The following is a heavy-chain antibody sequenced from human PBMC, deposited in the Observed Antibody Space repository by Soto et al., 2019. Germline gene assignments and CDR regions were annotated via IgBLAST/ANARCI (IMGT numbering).Heavy chain of an antibody. D-gene: IGHD6-13*01. Sequence: SVKVSCKASGGTFSSYSISWVRQAPGQGLEWMGRIIPILDIADYAQRFQGRVTMTEDKSTDTAYMELSSLRSEDTAVYYCATDLRVPGIAARPFFVHWGQGTMVTVSS. CDR2: IIPILDIA. CDR1: GGTFSSYS. J-gene: IGHJ4*02. V-gene: IGHV1-69*04. CDR3: ATDLRVPGIAARPFFVH.